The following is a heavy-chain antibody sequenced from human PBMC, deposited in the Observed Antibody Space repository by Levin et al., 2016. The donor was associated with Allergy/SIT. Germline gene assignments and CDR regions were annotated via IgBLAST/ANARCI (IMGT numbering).Heavy chain of an antibody. V-gene: IGHV1-8*01. CDR1: GYTFTSYD. Sequence: ASVKVSCKASGYTFTSYDINWVRQATGQGLEWMGWMNPNSGNTGYAQKFQGRVTMTRNTSISTAYMELSSLRSEDTAVYYCARGVAAAGTCDYWGQGTLVTVSS. J-gene: IGHJ4*02. CDR3: ARGVAAAGTCDY. D-gene: IGHD6-13*01. CDR2: MNPNSGNT.